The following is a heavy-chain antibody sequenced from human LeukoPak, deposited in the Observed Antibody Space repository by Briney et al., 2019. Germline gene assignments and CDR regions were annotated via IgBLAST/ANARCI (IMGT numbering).Heavy chain of an antibody. D-gene: IGHD3-22*01. Sequence: SETLSLTCTVSGGSIGSGDYYWSWIRQPPGKGLEWIGYTYYSGSTYYNPSLKNRVSISVDTSKNQFSLNLSSVTAADTAVYYCARLYYYDSRIDPWGQGTLVTVSS. J-gene: IGHJ5*02. V-gene: IGHV4-30-4*01. CDR3: ARLYYYDSRIDP. CDR1: GGSIGSGDYY. CDR2: TYYSGST.